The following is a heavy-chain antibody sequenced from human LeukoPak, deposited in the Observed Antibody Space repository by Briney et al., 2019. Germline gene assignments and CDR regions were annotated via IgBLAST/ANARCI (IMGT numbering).Heavy chain of an antibody. J-gene: IGHJ4*02. CDR3: ARSYCSGGSCSSFDY. D-gene: IGHD2-15*01. V-gene: IGHV4-30-4*01. Sequence: TLSLTCTVSGGSISSGDYYWSWIRQPPGKGLEWIGYIYYSGSTYYNPSLKSRVTISVDTSKNQFSLKLSSVTAADTAVYYCARSYCSGGSCSSFDYWGQGTLVTVSS. CDR2: IYYSGST. CDR1: GGSISSGDYY.